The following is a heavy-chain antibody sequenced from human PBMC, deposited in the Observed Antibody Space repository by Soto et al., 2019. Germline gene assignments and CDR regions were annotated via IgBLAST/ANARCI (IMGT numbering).Heavy chain of an antibody. V-gene: IGHV4-30-4*01. CDR1: GDSISNLDYF. J-gene: IGHJ5*01. D-gene: IGHD7-27*01. Sequence: QVQLLESGPGLVKPSQTLSLTCSVSGDSISNLDYFWAWIRQPPGQALDSIGYIYKSATTYYNPSFESRVAISVDTSKSQFSLNVTSVTAADTAVYFCARGRYCLTGRCFPNWFDSWGQGALVTVSS. CDR3: ARGRYCLTGRCFPNWFDS. CDR2: IYKSATT.